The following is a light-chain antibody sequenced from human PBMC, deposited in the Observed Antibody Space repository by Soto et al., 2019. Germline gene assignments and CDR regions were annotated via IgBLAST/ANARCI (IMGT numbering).Light chain of an antibody. CDR1: QSVTTN. J-gene: IGKJ1*01. CDR2: GAS. CDR3: QQYNNWPRT. V-gene: IGKV3-15*01. Sequence: ILMTQSPATLSVSPGERATLSCTASQSVTTNLAWYQQKPGQAPRLLIYGASTRATGVPARFSGSGSGTEFTLTISSLQSEDFAVYYCQQYNNWPRTFGQGTKVDIK.